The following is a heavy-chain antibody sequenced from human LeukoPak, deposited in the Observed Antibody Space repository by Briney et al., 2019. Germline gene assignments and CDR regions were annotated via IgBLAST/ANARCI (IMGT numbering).Heavy chain of an antibody. CDR3: ARVTGCIAY. D-gene: IGHD7-27*01. CDR1: VYTLTIYD. Sequence: GASVSVSPTPSVYTLTIYDINWVRQAPGQGLEWMGWTNPKRGNTGYAQKFQGRVTITRSTSISTASMELSSLRSEAPAVYYCARVTGCIAYWRQGSLVTVSS. CDR2: TNPKRGNT. V-gene: IGHV1-8*01. J-gene: IGHJ4*02.